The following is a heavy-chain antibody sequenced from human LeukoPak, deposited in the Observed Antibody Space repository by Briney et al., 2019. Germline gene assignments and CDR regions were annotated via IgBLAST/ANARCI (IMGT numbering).Heavy chain of an antibody. J-gene: IGHJ4*02. Sequence: SETLSLTCTVSGGSISSSSYYWGWIRQPPGKGLEWIGSIYYSGSTYYNPSLKSRVTISVDTSKNQFSLKLSSVTAADTAVYYCARQPIVVVIAMIDYWGQGTLVTVSS. CDR1: GGSISSSSYY. CDR3: ARQPIVVVIAMIDY. V-gene: IGHV4-39*01. CDR2: IYYSGST. D-gene: IGHD2-21*01.